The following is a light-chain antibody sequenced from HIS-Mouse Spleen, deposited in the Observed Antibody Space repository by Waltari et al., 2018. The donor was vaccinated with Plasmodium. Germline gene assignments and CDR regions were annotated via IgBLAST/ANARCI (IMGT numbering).Light chain of an antibody. CDR3: YSAADNNRV. V-gene: IGLV3-27*01. CDR1: VLAKKY. CDR2: KDS. J-gene: IGLJ3*02. Sequence: SYELTQPSSVSVSPGQTARITCPGAVLAKKYARWFQQKPCQAPVLVIYKDSERPSGIPERVSGSSSGTTVTLTISGAQVEDEADYYCYSAADNNRVFGGGTKLTVL.